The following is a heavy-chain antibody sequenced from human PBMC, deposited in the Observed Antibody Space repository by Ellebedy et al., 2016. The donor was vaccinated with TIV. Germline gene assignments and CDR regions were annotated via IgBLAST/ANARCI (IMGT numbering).Heavy chain of an antibody. CDR2: TYYRSKWNN. Sequence: SQTLSLTCVISGDSVSTDIGWNWIRQSPSRGLEWLGRTYYRSKWNNDYAVSLKSRITINPDTSKNLFSLQLNSVTPEDTAVYYCARRREGSGYFDYWGQGTLVTVSS. CDR1: GDSVSTDIG. V-gene: IGHV6-1*01. CDR3: ARRREGSGYFDY. D-gene: IGHD1-14*01. J-gene: IGHJ4*02.